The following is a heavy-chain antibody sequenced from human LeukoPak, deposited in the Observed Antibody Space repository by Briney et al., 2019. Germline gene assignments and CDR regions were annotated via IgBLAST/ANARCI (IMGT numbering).Heavy chain of an antibody. D-gene: IGHD2-2*02. J-gene: IGHJ6*02. CDR3: ARSGHCISTSCYSIWRRSLYGMDV. Sequence: GGSLRLSCAASGFTFSDHYMSWVRLAPGKGVEWVSSISTSGTNMYYADSVKGRFTISRDNAKNSLYPQMNSLRAEDTAVYYCARSGHCISTSCYSIWRRSLYGMDVWGQGTTVTVSS. CDR2: ISTSGTNM. V-gene: IGHV3-11*01. CDR1: GFTFSDHY.